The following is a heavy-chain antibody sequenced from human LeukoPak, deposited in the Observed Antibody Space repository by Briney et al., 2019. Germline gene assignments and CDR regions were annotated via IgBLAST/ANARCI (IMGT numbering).Heavy chain of an antibody. J-gene: IGHJ4*02. V-gene: IGHV4-38-2*01. CDR1: GYSISSGYY. Sequence: SETLSLTCAVSGYSISSGYYWGWIRQPPVKGLEWIGSIYHSGSTYYNPSLKSRVTISVDTSKNQFSLKLSSVTAADTAVYYCASLRFLEWLHNYFDYWGQGTLVTVSS. D-gene: IGHD3-3*01. CDR2: IYHSGST. CDR3: ASLRFLEWLHNYFDY.